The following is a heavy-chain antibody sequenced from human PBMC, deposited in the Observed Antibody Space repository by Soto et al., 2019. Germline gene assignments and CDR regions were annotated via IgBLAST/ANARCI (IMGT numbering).Heavy chain of an antibody. CDR2: IYYSGST. J-gene: IGHJ4*02. Sequence: QVQLQESGPGLVKPSQTLSLTCTVSGGSISSGGYYWSWIRQHPGKGLEWIGYIYYSGSTYYNPSLKSRVPISVDTSKNQFALKLSSVTAADTAVYYCASGRSSTSPSPIGYWGQGPLVTVSS. CDR1: GGSISSGGYY. CDR3: ASGRSSTSPSPIGY. V-gene: IGHV4-31*03. D-gene: IGHD2-2*01.